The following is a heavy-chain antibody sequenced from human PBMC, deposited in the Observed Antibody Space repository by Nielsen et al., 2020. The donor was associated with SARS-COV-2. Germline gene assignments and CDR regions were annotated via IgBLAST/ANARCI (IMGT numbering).Heavy chain of an antibody. CDR2: IYPRDSDT. V-gene: IGHV5-51*01. CDR3: ARTIYFDSSGYYYYFDY. Sequence: GESLKISCQTSGYTFTNFWIGWVRQMPGKGLEWMGLIYPRDSDTRYSPSFQGQVTVSVDKSVNTAYLQWSSLKASDRAMYYCARTIYFDSSGYYYYFDYWGQGTLVTVSS. D-gene: IGHD3-22*01. CDR1: GYTFTNFW. J-gene: IGHJ4*01.